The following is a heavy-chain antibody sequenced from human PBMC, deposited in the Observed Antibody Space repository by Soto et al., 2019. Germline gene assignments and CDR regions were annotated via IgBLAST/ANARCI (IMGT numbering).Heavy chain of an antibody. J-gene: IGHJ6*02. Sequence: SETLSLTCTVSGGSISSSSYYWGWIRQPPGKGLEWIGSIYYSGSTYYNPSLKSRVTISVDTSKNQFSLKLSSVTAADTAVYYCARHAWGLYHDPYYYGMDVWGQGTTVTVSS. D-gene: IGHD3-16*01. CDR1: GGSISSSSYY. CDR3: ARHAWGLYHDPYYYGMDV. V-gene: IGHV4-39*01. CDR2: IYYSGST.